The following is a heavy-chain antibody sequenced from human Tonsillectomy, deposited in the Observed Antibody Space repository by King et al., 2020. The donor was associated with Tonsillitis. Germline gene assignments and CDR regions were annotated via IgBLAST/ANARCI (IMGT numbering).Heavy chain of an antibody. Sequence: VQLVESGAEVKKPGESLKISCKGAGYSFTSYWIGWVRQMPGKGLEWMGIIYPGDSDTRYSPSFQGQVTIPADKSISTAYLQWSSLKASDTAMYYCARLEVLLSGQGCAFDIWGQGTVVTVSS. J-gene: IGHJ3*02. CDR1: GYSFTSYW. CDR3: ARLEVLLSGQGCAFDI. V-gene: IGHV5-51*01. CDR2: IYPGDSDT. D-gene: IGHD2-21*01.